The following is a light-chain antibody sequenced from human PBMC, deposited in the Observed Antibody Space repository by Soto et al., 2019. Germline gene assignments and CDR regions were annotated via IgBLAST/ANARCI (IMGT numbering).Light chain of an antibody. Sequence: DIQMTQSPSSVSASVGDRVTITCRASRNIKTSLAWYQQRPGKGPELLIYDASTLQSGVPSRISGSGSGTEFTFTISRLQPEDFATFFCQQINSFPPTFGGGTKVTI. V-gene: IGKV1-12*01. J-gene: IGKJ4*01. CDR2: DAS. CDR1: RNIKTS. CDR3: QQINSFPPT.